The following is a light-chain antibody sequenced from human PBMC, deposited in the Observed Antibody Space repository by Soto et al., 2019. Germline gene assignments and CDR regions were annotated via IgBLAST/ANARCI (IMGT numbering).Light chain of an antibody. CDR3: QQYHNWPA. J-gene: IGKJ1*01. V-gene: IGKV3-11*01. Sequence: EIMLTQSPATLSLYPGERATLSCRASQSVGSSLAWYQQKPGQAPRLLIYDASNRATGIPARFSGSGSGTEFTLTISSLQSEDSAVYYCQQYHNWPAFGQGTMVHI. CDR2: DAS. CDR1: QSVGSS.